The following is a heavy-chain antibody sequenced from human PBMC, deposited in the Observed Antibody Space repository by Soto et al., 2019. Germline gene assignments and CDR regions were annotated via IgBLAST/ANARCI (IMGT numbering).Heavy chain of an antibody. CDR3: ARFVRHQLPTIDY. J-gene: IGHJ4*02. Sequence: QVQLVQSGAEVKKPGASVRVSCKASGYTFTDYDINWVRLATGQGLEWMGWMNPSSCYTGYAQKFQGRVTMTWDTSISTAYMELSSLTSADTAVYYCARFVRHQLPTIDYWAQGALVTVSS. V-gene: IGHV1-8*01. CDR1: GYTFTDYD. D-gene: IGHD1-26*01. CDR2: MNPSSCYT.